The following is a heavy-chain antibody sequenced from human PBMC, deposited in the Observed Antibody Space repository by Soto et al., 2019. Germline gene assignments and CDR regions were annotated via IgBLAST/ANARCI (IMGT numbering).Heavy chain of an antibody. CDR1: GYTFTGYY. CDR2: ISTYNGDT. J-gene: IGHJ6*02. D-gene: IGHD5-12*01. CDR3: ARDGVAPYYYYGMDF. Sequence: ASVKVSCKASGYTFTGYYMHWVRQAPGQGLEWMGWISTYNGDTNYAQTFQGRVTMTTDTSTSTVHMEVRSLRSDDTAVYYCARDGVAPYYYYGMDFWGQGTPVTVSS. V-gene: IGHV1-18*04.